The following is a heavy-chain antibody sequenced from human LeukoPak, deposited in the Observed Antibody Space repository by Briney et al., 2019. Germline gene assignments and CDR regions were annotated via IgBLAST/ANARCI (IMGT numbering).Heavy chain of an antibody. CDR3: ARNTHYYDSSGYYYWFDP. CDR2: ISAYNGNT. V-gene: IGHV1-18*01. J-gene: IGHJ5*02. D-gene: IGHD3-22*01. CDR1: GYTFTSYG. Sequence: VSVKVSCKASGYTFTSYGISWVRQAPGQGLEWMGWISAYNGNTNYAQKLQGRVTMTTDTSTSTAYMELRSLRSDDTAVYYCARNTHYYDSSGYYYWFDPWGQGTLVTVSS.